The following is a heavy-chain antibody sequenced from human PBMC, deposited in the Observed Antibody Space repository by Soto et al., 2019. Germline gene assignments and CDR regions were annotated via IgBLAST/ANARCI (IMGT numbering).Heavy chain of an antibody. CDR3: ARTAAAGKYYYGMDV. D-gene: IGHD6-13*01. J-gene: IGHJ6*02. CDR2: IYPGDSDT. V-gene: IGHV5-51*01. CDR1: GYSFTSYW. Sequence: GESLKISCKGSGYSFTSYWIGWVRQMPGKGLELMGIIYPGDSDTRYSPSFQGQVTISSNKSISTAYLQWSSLKASDTAMYYCARTAAAGKYYYGMDVWGQGTTVTVSS.